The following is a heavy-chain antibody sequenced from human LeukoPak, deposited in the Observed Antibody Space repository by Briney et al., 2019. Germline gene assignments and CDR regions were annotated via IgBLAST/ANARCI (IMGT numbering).Heavy chain of an antibody. Sequence: ASVKVSCKASGYTFTNYDINWVRQAPGQGLEWMGWMNPNGTNIGYSQKFQGRVTMTRNTSLSTAYMELSSLRSEDTAVYYCARDSISGSWSVDYWGQGTLVTVSS. V-gene: IGHV1-8*01. D-gene: IGHD1-20*01. J-gene: IGHJ4*02. CDR3: ARDSISGSWSVDY. CDR1: GYTFTNYD. CDR2: MNPNGTNI.